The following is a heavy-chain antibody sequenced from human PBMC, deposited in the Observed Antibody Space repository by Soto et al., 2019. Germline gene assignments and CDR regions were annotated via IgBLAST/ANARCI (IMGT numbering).Heavy chain of an antibody. V-gene: IGHV4-59*02. Sequence: TLCGGSVSGSEWSVIRKHKGKGLEWIAYIYYTGTTDHNPSLKSRVTISIDTSKNQVSLKLNSVTAADTAVYYCAREGYNFGPFHYWGQGALVTVSS. CDR1: GGSVSGSE. D-gene: IGHD5-18*01. J-gene: IGHJ4*02. CDR3: AREGYNFGPFHY. CDR2: IYYTGTT.